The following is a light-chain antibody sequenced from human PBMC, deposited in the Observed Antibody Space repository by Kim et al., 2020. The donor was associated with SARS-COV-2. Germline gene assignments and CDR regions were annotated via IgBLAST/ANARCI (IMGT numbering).Light chain of an antibody. CDR3: QQRTGWPPALT. Sequence: PAEGASLSCRASHSVDINLAWYQQTPGQPPRLLIYDAAIRAAGVPTRFSGSGSGTDFTLTISSLEAEDFAIYYCQQRTGWPPALTFGGGTRVDIK. V-gene: IGKV3-11*01. J-gene: IGKJ4*01. CDR2: DAA. CDR1: HSVDIN.